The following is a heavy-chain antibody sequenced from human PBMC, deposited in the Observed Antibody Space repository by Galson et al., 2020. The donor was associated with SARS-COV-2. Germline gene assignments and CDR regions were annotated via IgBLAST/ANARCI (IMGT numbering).Heavy chain of an antibody. D-gene: IGHD4-17*01. CDR1: GFTFSSYA. CDR3: AKDPPWTVPTYYYYYGMDV. Sequence: GGSLRLSCAASGFTFSSYAMSWVRQAPGKGLEWVSAISGSGGSKYYADSVKGRFTISRDNPKNTLYLQMNSLRAEDTAVYYCAKDPPWTVPTYYYYYGMDVWGQGTTVTVSS. V-gene: IGHV3-23*01. CDR2: ISGSGGSK. J-gene: IGHJ6*02.